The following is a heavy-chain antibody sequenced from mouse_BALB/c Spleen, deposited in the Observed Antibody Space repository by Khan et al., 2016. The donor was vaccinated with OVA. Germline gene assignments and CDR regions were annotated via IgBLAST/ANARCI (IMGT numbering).Heavy chain of an antibody. Sequence: QIQLVQSGPELKKPGETVKLSCKASGYTFTNYGMNWVKQAPGKGLKWMGWINTYTGEPTYADDFKGRFAFSLETSASTAYLQFNTLKTEDTATYYCAREYGYLYYMDYWGQGTSVTVSS. V-gene: IGHV9-3-1*01. D-gene: IGHD1-2*01. J-gene: IGHJ4*01. CDR2: INTYTGEP. CDR3: AREYGYLYYMDY. CDR1: GYTFTNYG.